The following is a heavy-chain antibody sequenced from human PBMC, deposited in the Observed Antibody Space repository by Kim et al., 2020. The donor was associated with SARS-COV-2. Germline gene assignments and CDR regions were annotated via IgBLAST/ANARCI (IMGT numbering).Heavy chain of an antibody. J-gene: IGHJ4*02. Sequence: NKCYADSVKGRFTISRDNSKNTLYLQVNSLRAEDTAVYYCARDVRGVVDYWGQGTLVTVSS. CDR2: NK. CDR3: ARDVRGVVDY. D-gene: IGHD3-10*02. V-gene: IGHV3-33*01.